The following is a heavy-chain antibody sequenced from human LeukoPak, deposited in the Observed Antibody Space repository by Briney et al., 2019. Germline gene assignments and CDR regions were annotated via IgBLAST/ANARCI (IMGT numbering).Heavy chain of an antibody. Sequence: PSETLSLTCTVSGGSISSGSYYWSWIRQPAGKGLEWIGRIYTSGSTNYNPSLKSRVTISVDTSKNQFSLKLSSVTAADTAVYYCASDSMVRGVYSYYYYYMDVWGKGTTVTVSS. V-gene: IGHV4-61*02. D-gene: IGHD3-10*01. J-gene: IGHJ6*03. CDR2: IYTSGST. CDR1: GGSISSGSYY. CDR3: ASDSMVRGVYSYYYYYMDV.